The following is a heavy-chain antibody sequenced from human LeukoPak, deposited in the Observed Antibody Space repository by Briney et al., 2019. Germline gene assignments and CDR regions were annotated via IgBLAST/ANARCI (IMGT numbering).Heavy chain of an antibody. J-gene: IGHJ6*03. D-gene: IGHD3-16*01. Sequence: GESLKISCKGAGYSFTSYWIAWVRQMPGKGLEWMGIIYPDDSDTRYRPSFQGQVTISADKSISTAYLQWNTLKASDTAMYYCARGWGIYYSYNDVLGKGTTVTVSS. V-gene: IGHV5-51*01. CDR3: ARGWGIYYSYNDV. CDR2: IYPDDSDT. CDR1: GYSFTSYW.